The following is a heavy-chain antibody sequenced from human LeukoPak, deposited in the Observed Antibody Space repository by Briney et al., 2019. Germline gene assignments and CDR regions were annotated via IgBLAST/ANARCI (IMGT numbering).Heavy chain of an antibody. CDR2: IYYSGST. J-gene: IGHJ4*02. D-gene: IGHD5-18*01. V-gene: IGHV4-59*01. Sequence: SETLSLTCTVSGGSISSYYWSWIRQPPVKGLEWIGYIYYSGSTNYNPSLKSRVTISVDTSKNQFSLKLSSVTAADTAVYYCARALQQLWVDYWGQGTLVTVSS. CDR1: GGSISSYY. CDR3: ARALQQLWVDY.